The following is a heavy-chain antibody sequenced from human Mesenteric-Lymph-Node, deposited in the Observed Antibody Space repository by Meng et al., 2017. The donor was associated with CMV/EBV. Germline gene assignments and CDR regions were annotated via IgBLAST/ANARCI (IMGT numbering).Heavy chain of an antibody. D-gene: IGHD6-13*01. CDR3: ARVLAAAGDFDY. V-gene: IGHV4-4*02. CDR2: IYHSGSP. J-gene: IGHJ4*02. Sequence: FAVSGGSISSSNWWSWVRQPPGKGLEWIGEIYHSGSPNYNPSLKSRVTISVDKSKNQFSLKLSSVTAADTAVYYCARVLAAAGDFDYWGQGTLVTVSS. CDR1: GGSISSSNW.